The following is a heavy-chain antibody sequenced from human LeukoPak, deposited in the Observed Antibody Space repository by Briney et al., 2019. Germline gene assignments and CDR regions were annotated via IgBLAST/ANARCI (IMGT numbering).Heavy chain of an antibody. CDR2: IIPIFGTA. V-gene: IGHV1-69*06. D-gene: IGHD5-12*01. CDR1: GGTFSSYA. J-gene: IGHJ4*02. Sequence: GASVKVSCKASGGTFSSYAISWVRQAPGQGLEWMGGIIPIFGTANYAQKFQGRVTITADKSTSTAYMELSSLRSEDTAVYYCARGHSGYTEMFDYWGQGTLVTVSS. CDR3: ARGHSGYTEMFDY.